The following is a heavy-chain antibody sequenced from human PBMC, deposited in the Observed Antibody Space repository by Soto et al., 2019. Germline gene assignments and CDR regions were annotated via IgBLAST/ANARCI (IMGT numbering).Heavy chain of an antibody. CDR1: GFTFSSYS. Sequence: GGSLRLSCAASGFTFSSYSMNWVRQAPGKGLEWVSSVSSSSSYIYYADSVKGRFTISRDNAKNSLYLQMNSLRAEDTAVYYCARDLRGYCSGRSCSYRMDVWGQGATVTVSS. J-gene: IGHJ6*02. V-gene: IGHV3-21*01. D-gene: IGHD2-15*01. CDR3: ARDLRGYCSGRSCSYRMDV. CDR2: VSSSSSYI.